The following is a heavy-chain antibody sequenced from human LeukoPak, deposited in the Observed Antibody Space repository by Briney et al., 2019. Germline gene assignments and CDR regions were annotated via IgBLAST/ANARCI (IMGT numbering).Heavy chain of an antibody. CDR1: GFSFSSYD. V-gene: IGHV3-13*01. Sequence: GGSLRLSCAASGFSFSSYDMHWVRQATGKGLEWVSTIDTAGDTFYPGSVKGRFTISRANAKDSLYLQMNSLRAEDTAVYYCAKSGLNRFDYWGQGTLVTVSS. CDR2: IDTAGDT. CDR3: AKSGLNRFDY. J-gene: IGHJ4*02. D-gene: IGHD2-15*01.